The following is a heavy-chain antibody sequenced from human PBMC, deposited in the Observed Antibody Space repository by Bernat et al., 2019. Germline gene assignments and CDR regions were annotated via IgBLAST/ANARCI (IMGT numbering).Heavy chain of an antibody. CDR2: ISPYNRNT. V-gene: IGHV1-18*01. Sequence: QVQLVESGAEVKKPGASVKIPCKASGYTFTHGISWVRQAPGQGLEWMGWISPYNRNTNYAQKLQGRVTMTTDTSTSTAYMELRSLRSNETAVYYCARDLDPAQLYSIPHFDFWGQGTLVTVSS. D-gene: IGHD2-21*01. CDR3: ARDLDPAQLYSIPHFDF. CDR1: GYTFTHG. J-gene: IGHJ4*02.